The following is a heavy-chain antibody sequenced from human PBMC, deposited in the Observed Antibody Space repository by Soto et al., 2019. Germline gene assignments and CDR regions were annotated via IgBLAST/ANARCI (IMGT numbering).Heavy chain of an antibody. Sequence: SETLSLTCTVSGGSISSYYWSWIRQPPGKGLGWIGYIYYSGSTNYNPSLKSRVTISVDTSKNQFSLKLSSVTAADTAVYYCARGRNVTGVVPAAMRDYYYYYYMDVWGKGTTVTVSS. CDR2: IYYSGST. V-gene: IGHV4-59*01. D-gene: IGHD2-2*01. CDR3: ARGRNVTGVVPAAMRDYYYYYYMDV. J-gene: IGHJ6*03. CDR1: GGSISSYY.